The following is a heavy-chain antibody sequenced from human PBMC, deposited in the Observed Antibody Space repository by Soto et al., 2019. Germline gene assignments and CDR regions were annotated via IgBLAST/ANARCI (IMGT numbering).Heavy chain of an antibody. CDR1: GYTFTSYG. D-gene: IGHD4-17*01. CDR3: ARVGPDYGDYVHYYYGMDV. J-gene: IGHJ6*02. V-gene: IGHV1-18*01. CDR2: ISAYNGNT. Sequence: ASVKVSCKASGYTFTSYGISWVRQAPGQGLEWMGWISAYNGNTNYAQKLQGRVTMTTDTSTSTAYMELRSLRSDDTAVYYCARVGPDYGDYVHYYYGMDVWGQGTTVTVSS.